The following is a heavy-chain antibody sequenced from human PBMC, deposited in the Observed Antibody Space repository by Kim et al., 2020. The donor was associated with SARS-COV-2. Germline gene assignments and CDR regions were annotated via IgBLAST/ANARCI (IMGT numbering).Heavy chain of an antibody. V-gene: IGHV4-34*01. CDR3: ARGRYSSSWYGLINWFDP. CDR2: INHSGST. D-gene: IGHD6-13*01. Sequence: SETLSLTCAVYGGSFSGYYWSWIRQPPGKGLEWIGEINHSGSTNYNPSLKSRVTISVDTSKNQFSLKLSSVTAADTAVYYCARGRYSSSWYGLINWFDP. J-gene: IGHJ5*02. CDR1: GGSFSGYY.